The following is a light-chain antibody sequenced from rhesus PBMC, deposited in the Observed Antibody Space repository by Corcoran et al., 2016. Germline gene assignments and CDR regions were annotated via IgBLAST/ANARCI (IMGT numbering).Light chain of an antibody. CDR2: TTS. Sequence: DIQMTQSPSSLSASVGDRVTITCRARQGISSWLAWYQQKPGRAPKLLIYTTSSLQSGAHSRFSCSGSGTDFTLTISSLQPEDFATYYCQQYKSVPFTFGPGTKLDIK. CDR3: QQYKSVPFT. V-gene: IGKV1-21*01. CDR1: QGISSW. J-gene: IGKJ3*01.